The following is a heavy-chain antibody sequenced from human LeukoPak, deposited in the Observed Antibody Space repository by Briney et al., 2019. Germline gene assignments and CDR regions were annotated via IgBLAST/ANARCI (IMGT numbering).Heavy chain of an antibody. CDR2: IYSGGST. J-gene: IGHJ6*03. CDR3: ARDGPIVGATSGYYYYMDV. CDR1: GFTVSSNY. D-gene: IGHD1-26*01. Sequence: GGSLRLSCAASGFTVSSNYMSWVRQAPGKGLEWVSVIYSGGSTYYADSVKGRFTISRDNSKNTLYLQMNSLRAEDTAVYYCARDGPIVGATSGYYYYMDVWGKGTTVTVSS. V-gene: IGHV3-53*01.